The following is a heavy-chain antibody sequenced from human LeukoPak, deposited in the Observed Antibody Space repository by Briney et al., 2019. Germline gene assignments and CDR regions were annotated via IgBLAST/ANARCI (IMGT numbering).Heavy chain of an antibody. J-gene: IGHJ4*02. CDR3: ARDTPANWDDGIY. Sequence: ASVKVSCKASGYTFTSYDVHWVRQAPGQGLEWMGIINPSGGSATYAQKFQGRVTMTRDTSTRTVYMELSSLKSEDTAVYYCARDTPANWDDGIYWGQGTLVIVSS. V-gene: IGHV1-46*01. D-gene: IGHD1-1*01. CDR1: GYTFTSYD. CDR2: INPSGGSA.